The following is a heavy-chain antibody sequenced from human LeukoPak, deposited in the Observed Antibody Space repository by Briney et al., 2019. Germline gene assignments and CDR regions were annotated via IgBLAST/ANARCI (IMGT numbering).Heavy chain of an antibody. J-gene: IGHJ4*02. CDR1: GFIFNNYA. Sequence: PGGSLRLSCAGSGFIFNNYAMHWVRQPPGKGLEWVSGISWNSGSIDYADSVKGRFTISRDNAKNSLYLQMNSLRSEDTAVYYCARQGTYSSAIGMGYWGQVTLVTVSS. D-gene: IGHD6-19*01. V-gene: IGHV3-9*01. CDR2: ISWNSGSI. CDR3: ARQGTYSSAIGMGY.